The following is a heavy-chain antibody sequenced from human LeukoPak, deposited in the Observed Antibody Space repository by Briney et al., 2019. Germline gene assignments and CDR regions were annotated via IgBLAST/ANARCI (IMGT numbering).Heavy chain of an antibody. CDR2: IIPIFGTA. J-gene: IGHJ5*02. D-gene: IGHD6-6*01. CDR1: GGTFSSYA. Sequence: SVKVSCKASGGTFSSYAISWVRQAPGQGLEWMRGIIPIFGTANYAQKFQGRVTMTRNTSISTAYMELSSLRSEDTAVYYCARVIRRGRSSRSFDPWGQGTLVTVSS. V-gene: IGHV1-69*05. CDR3: ARVIRRGRSSRSFDP.